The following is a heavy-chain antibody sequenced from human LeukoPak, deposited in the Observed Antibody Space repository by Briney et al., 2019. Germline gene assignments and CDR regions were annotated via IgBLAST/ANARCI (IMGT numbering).Heavy chain of an antibody. D-gene: IGHD3-22*01. Sequence: SRTLSLTCSVSGGSISRGGYYWSWIRQHPGKGLEWIGYIYYSGSTYYNPSLKSRVTISVDTSKNQFSLKLSSVTAADTAVYYCARGLNYYDSSGYYAFDYWGQGTLVTVSS. CDR1: GGSISRGGYY. J-gene: IGHJ4*02. CDR3: ARGLNYYDSSGYYAFDY. CDR2: IYYSGST. V-gene: IGHV4-31*03.